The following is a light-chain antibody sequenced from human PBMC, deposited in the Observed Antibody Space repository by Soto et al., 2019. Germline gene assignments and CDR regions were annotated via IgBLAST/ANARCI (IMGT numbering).Light chain of an antibody. J-gene: IGKJ5*01. V-gene: IGKV3D-11*03. Sequence: EVVLTQFPATLSVSPGEGATLSCRASQGIGDTLAWYQHKPGQTPRLLIYDAFNRATGTPARFSGSGSGTDFTLTITSLEPADSAVYFCQQRSKSPLTFGQGTRLEIK. CDR3: QQRSKSPLT. CDR1: QGIGDT. CDR2: DAF.